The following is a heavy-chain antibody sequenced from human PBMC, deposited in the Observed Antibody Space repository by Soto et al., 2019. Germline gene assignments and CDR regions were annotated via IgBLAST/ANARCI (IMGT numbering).Heavy chain of an antibody. D-gene: IGHD2-2*01. CDR1: GYTFTGYY. Sequence: ASVKVSCKASGYTFTGYYMHWVRQAPGQGLEWMGWINPDSGGTNYAQQFQGWVTISRDNAKNSLYLQMNSLRAEDTAVYYCAREIVVARGASYFDYWGPGTLVTVSS. J-gene: IGHJ4*02. V-gene: IGHV1-2*04. CDR3: AREIVVARGASYFDY. CDR2: INPDSGGT.